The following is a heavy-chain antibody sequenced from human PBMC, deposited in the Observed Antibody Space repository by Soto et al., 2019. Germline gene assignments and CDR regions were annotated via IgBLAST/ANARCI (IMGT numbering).Heavy chain of an antibody. CDR1: GFTFSSYA. V-gene: IGHV3-30-3*01. CDR3: ARDRYGGGYYRYYGEDGMDV. D-gene: IGHD1-26*01. Sequence: QVQLVESGGGVVQPGRSLRLSCAASGFTFSSYAMHWVRQAPGKGLEWVAVISYDGSNKYYADSVKGRFTISRDNSKNTLYMQMNSLCAEDMAVYYCARDRYGGGYYRYYGEDGMDVWGQGTTVTVSS. J-gene: IGHJ6*02. CDR2: ISYDGSNK.